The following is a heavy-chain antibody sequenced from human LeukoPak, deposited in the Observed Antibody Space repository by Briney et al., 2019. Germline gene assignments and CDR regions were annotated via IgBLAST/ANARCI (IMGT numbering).Heavy chain of an antibody. CDR2: IYYSGST. Sequence: PSETLSLTCTVSGGSISSGGYYWSWIRQHPGKGLEWIGYIYYSGSTYYNPSLKSRVTISVDTSKNQFSLKLSSVTAADTAVYYCARGRDSLLVHWGQGTLVTVSS. D-gene: IGHD2-15*01. V-gene: IGHV4-31*03. J-gene: IGHJ4*02. CDR3: ARGRDSLLVH. CDR1: GGSISSGGYY.